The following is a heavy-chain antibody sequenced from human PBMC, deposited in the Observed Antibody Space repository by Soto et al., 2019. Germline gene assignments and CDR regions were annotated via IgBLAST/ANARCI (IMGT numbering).Heavy chain of an antibody. J-gene: IGHJ4*02. D-gene: IGHD6-6*01. CDR3: AKDLRNIGARPWFKCFDD. V-gene: IGHV3-23*01. CDR2: MTSSGSGT. CDR1: GFTFTSYA. Sequence: EVQMLESGGGLVQPGGSLRLSCEVSGFTFTSYAMNWVRQAPGKGLEWVAGMTSSGSGTFYADSVKGRFTISRDNVRNTLYLELSTVREDDTAVYFCAKDLRNIGARPWFKCFDDWGQGTLVTVSS.